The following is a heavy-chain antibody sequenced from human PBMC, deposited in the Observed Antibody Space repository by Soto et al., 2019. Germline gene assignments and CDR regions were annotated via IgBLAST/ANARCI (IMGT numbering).Heavy chain of an antibody. D-gene: IGHD3-16*01. V-gene: IGHV1-69*01. Sequence: QLVQSGSEVKKPGSSVKVSCQASGGTFSASAVTWVRQGPGQGLEWMGEFVPLFGTTNYAQRFPGRLTITAEESTSTAYMELRTLRSDDTAVYYCATHGLGVSSPPYFDNWGQGTLVTVSS. CDR2: FVPLFGTT. CDR3: ATHGLGVSSPPYFDN. J-gene: IGHJ4*02. CDR1: GGTFSASA.